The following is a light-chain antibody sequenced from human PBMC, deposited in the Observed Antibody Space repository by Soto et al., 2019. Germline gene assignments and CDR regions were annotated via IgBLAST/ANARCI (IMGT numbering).Light chain of an antibody. CDR1: QSVSSY. CDR2: DAS. CDR3: QQRSNWPPIT. V-gene: IGKV3-11*01. Sequence: EIVLTQSPATLSLSPGESATLSCRASQSVSSYLAWYQQKPGQAPRLLIYDASNRDTGIPPRFRGSGSGTDFTLTISSLEPEDSAFYFCQQRSNWPPITFGQGTRLEIK. J-gene: IGKJ5*01.